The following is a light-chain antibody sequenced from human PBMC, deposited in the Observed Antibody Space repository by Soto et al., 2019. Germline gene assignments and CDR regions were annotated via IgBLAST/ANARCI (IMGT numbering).Light chain of an antibody. CDR3: QQRSSWPLT. Sequence: EIVLTQSPATLSLSPGERATLSCRASRSVSDYLAWYQQKPGQSHRLXVYGAYNRATGIQARFSGSGSGTDFTLTIVTLEPEDFAVYYCQQRSSWPLTFGGGTKVDIK. CDR2: GAY. CDR1: RSVSDY. J-gene: IGKJ4*01. V-gene: IGKV3-11*01.